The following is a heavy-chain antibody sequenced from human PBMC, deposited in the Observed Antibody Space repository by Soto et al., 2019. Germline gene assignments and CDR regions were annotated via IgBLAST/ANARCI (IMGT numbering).Heavy chain of an antibody. D-gene: IGHD2-15*01. CDR2: ISAYNGNT. Sequence: APVKVSCKNSHYTFTSSGVCWVRKSPGEGLQWKRWISAYNGNTNYAQKLQGRVTMTTDTSTSTAYMELISLRSEDTAVYYCARDEMVVATGSRTWHYYYGMDVWGQGTTVTVSS. CDR3: ARDEMVVATGSRTWHYYYGMDV. V-gene: IGHV1-18*01. CDR1: HYTFTSSG. J-gene: IGHJ6*02.